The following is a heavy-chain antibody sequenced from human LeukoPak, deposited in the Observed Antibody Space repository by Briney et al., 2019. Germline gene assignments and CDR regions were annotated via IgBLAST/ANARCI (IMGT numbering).Heavy chain of an antibody. D-gene: IGHD6-19*01. V-gene: IGHV4-34*01. Sequence: SETLSLTCAVYGGSFSGYYWSWIRQPPGKGLEWIGEINHSGSTNYNPSLKSRVTISVDTSKNQFSLKLSSVTAADTAVYYCARIAGKYSSGWYRGFDPWGQGTLVTVSS. CDR3: ARIAGKYSSGWYRGFDP. CDR2: INHSGST. CDR1: GGSFSGYY. J-gene: IGHJ5*02.